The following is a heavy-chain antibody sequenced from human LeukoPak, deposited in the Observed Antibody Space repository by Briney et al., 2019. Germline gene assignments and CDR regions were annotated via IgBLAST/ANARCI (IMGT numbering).Heavy chain of an antibody. Sequence: PSETLSLTCTVSGGSISSYYWSWIRQPPGKGLEWIGYIYYSGSTNYNPSLKGRVTISVDTSKNQFSLKLSSVTAADTAVYYCARSLDNYYDSSGYYHYWGQGTLVTVSS. CDR1: GGSISSYY. CDR2: IYYSGST. D-gene: IGHD3-22*01. V-gene: IGHV4-59*01. CDR3: ARSLDNYYDSSGYYHY. J-gene: IGHJ4*02.